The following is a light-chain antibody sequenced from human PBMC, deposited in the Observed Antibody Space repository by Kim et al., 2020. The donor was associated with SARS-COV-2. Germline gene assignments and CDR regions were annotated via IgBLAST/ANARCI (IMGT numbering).Light chain of an antibody. J-gene: IGLJ3*02. V-gene: IGLV6-57*03. CDR1: SGSIASNY. Sequence: GEEVTISCTRSSGSIASNYVQWYQQRPGSAPTTVIYEDNQRPSGVPDRFSGSIDSSSNSASLTISGLKTEDEADYYCQSYDSSNWVFGGGTQLTVL. CDR3: QSYDSSNWV. CDR2: EDN.